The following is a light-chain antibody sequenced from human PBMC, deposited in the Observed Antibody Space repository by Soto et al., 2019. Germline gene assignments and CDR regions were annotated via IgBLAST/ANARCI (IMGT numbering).Light chain of an antibody. CDR3: ATWDDSLNGWV. V-gene: IGLV2-8*01. CDR1: SSDVGGYNY. CDR2: EVN. Sequence: QSALTQPPSASGSPGHSVTLSCTGTSSDVGGYNYVSWYQQHPGKAPKLIISEVNKRPSGVPDRFSGSKSGNTASLTVSGLQAEDEADYYCATWDDSLNGWVFGGGTQLTVL. J-gene: IGLJ3*02.